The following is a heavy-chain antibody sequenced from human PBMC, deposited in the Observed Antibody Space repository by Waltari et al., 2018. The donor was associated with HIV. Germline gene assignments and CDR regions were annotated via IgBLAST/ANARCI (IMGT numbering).Heavy chain of an antibody. CDR2: ISYDGNKR. D-gene: IGHD1-1*01. CDR1: GSTSNKCG. CDR3: GKGAGTTSAGGF. Sequence: VQLVESGGGAAQPGTDLRLSCAASGSTSNKCGMHWVRHSSGKSLEWVGFISYDGNKRYYGGSFEGRYTLYRDNFNHTVNIEMRSRRHGDTAVYYCGKGAGTTSAGGFRGQGTVVIVSA. J-gene: IGHJ3*01. V-gene: IGHV3-30*18.